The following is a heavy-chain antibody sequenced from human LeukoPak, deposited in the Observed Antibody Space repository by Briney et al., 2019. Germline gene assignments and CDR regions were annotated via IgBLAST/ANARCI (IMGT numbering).Heavy chain of an antibody. CDR1: GFTFSSYA. CDR3: AKGDIVVVPAATDAFDI. CDR2: ISGSGGST. J-gene: IGHJ3*02. D-gene: IGHD2-2*01. Sequence: GGSLRLSCAASGFTFSSYAMSRVRQAPGKGLEWVSAISGSGGSTYYADSVKGRFTISRDNSKNTLYLQMNSLRAEDTAVYYCAKGDIVVVPAATDAFDIWGQGTMVTVSS. V-gene: IGHV3-23*01.